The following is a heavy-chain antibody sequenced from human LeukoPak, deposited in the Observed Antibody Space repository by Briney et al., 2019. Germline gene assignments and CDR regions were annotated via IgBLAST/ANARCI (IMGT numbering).Heavy chain of an antibody. CDR2: INHSGST. CDR1: GGSFSGYY. V-gene: IGHV4-34*01. Sequence: SETLSLTCAVYGGSFSGYYWSWFRQPPGKGLEWIGEINHSGSTNYNPSLKSRVTISVDTSKNQFSLKLSSVTAADTAVYYCARGHNSNYRLDYWGQGTLVTVSS. J-gene: IGHJ4*02. D-gene: IGHD4-11*01. CDR3: ARGHNSNYRLDY.